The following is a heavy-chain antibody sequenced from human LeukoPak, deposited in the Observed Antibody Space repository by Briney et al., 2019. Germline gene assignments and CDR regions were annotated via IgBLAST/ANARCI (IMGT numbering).Heavy chain of an antibody. CDR3: ARDQCSSTSCYAFDI. CDR1: GYTFTSYY. J-gene: IGHJ3*02. Sequence: GASVKVSCKASGYTFTSYYMHWVRQAPGQGLEWMGIINPSGGGTSYAQKFQGRVTMTRDTSASTVYMELSSLRSEDTAVYYCARDQCSSTSCYAFDIWGQGTMVTVSS. CDR2: INPSGGGT. V-gene: IGHV1-46*01. D-gene: IGHD2-2*01.